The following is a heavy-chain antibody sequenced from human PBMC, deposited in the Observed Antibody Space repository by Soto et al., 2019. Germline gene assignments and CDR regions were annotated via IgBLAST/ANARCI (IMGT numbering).Heavy chain of an antibody. J-gene: IGHJ4*02. CDR3: ARDSDFCTGGSCYGIFDF. V-gene: IGHV4-31*03. D-gene: IGHD2-15*01. CDR2: IYYSGRT. Sequence: QVQLQESGPGLVKPSQTLSLTCTGSGGSISSGTYYWTWIRQRPGNGLEWIGFIYYSGRTYYNPSLKSRPTISLDTSENQFSLRLSSVTAADTAVYYCARDSDFCTGGSCYGIFDFWGQGTLVTVSS. CDR1: GGSISSGTYY.